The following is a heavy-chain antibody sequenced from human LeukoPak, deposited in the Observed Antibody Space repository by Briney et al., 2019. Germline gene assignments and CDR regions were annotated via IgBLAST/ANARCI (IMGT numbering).Heavy chain of an antibody. CDR1: GFTFSSYE. D-gene: IGHD6-19*01. V-gene: IGHV3-48*03. J-gene: IGHJ4*02. CDR3: AREAVAGFGY. CDR2: ISSSGSTI. Sequence: PGGSLRLSCAASGFTFSSYEMNWVRQAPGKGLEWVSYISSSGSTIYYADSVKGRFTISRDNAKNSLYLQMNSLRAEDTAVYYCAREAVAGFGYWGQGTQVTVSS.